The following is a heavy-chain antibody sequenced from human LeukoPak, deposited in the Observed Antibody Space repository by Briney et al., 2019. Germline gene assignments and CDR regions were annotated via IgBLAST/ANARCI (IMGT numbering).Heavy chain of an antibody. Sequence: GGSLRLSCAASGFTFSNYAMSWVRQAPGKGLEWVSAISGTDGSTYYADSVRGRFTISRDNSKNTLYLQMNSLRAEDTAVYYCAKDINYYEYWGQGTLVTVSS. CDR3: AKDINYYEY. CDR1: GFTFSNYA. CDR2: ISGTDGST. J-gene: IGHJ4*02. V-gene: IGHV3-23*01.